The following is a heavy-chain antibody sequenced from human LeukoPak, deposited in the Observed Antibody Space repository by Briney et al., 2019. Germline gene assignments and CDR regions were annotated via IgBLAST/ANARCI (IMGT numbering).Heavy chain of an antibody. Sequence: GGSLRLSCAASGFTVSSNYMSWVRQAPGKGLEWVSVIYSGGSTYYADSVKGRFTISRNNSKNTLYIQMNSLRAEDTAMYYCARDGWGSGTGWDFDLWGRGTLVTVSS. V-gene: IGHV3-66*01. J-gene: IGHJ2*01. CDR1: GFTVSSNY. D-gene: IGHD3-10*01. CDR2: IYSGGST. CDR3: ARDGWGSGTGWDFDL.